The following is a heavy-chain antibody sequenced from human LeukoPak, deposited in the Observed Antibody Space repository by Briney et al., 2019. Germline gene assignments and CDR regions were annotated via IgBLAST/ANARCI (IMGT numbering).Heavy chain of an antibody. CDR3: ARDYVTARAYDI. Sequence: SQTMSLTCTVSGGSISSGSYYWSWIRQPARKGLEWIGRIYTSGSTNYNPSLKRRATISVDTSNSQFSLKLSSLSAEDTAVYYCARDYVTARAYDIWGQGTMVTVSS. CDR1: GGSISSGSYY. J-gene: IGHJ3*02. D-gene: IGHD1-14*01. V-gene: IGHV4-61*02. CDR2: IYTSGST.